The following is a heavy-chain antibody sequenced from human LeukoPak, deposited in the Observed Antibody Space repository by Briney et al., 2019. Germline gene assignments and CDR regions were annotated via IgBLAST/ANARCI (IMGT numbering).Heavy chain of an antibody. D-gene: IGHD6-19*01. CDR1: GFTFSSYA. V-gene: IGHV3-30*04. J-gene: IGHJ4*02. Sequence: GRSLRLSCAASGFTFSSYAMHWVRQALGKGLEWVAVISYDGSNKYYADSVKGRFTISRDNSKTTLYLQMNSLRAEDTAVYYCARAVSSGWYDFDYWGQGTLVTVSS. CDR3: ARAVSSGWYDFDY. CDR2: ISYDGSNK.